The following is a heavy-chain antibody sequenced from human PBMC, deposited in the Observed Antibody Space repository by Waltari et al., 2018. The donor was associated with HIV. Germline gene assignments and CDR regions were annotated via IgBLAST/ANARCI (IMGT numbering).Heavy chain of an antibody. V-gene: IGHV3-30*03. Sequence: QVQLVESGGGVVQPGRSLRLSCAASGFAFSRYGMHWVRQTPGRGWEWVAGIRYNGAKEYYAGSVKGRFTISRDNSKTTLSLQLNSLRAEDTAVYSCAGGYYYSLSTGYLYPLDYWGQGTLVTVSS. CDR2: IRYNGAKE. CDR3: AGGYYYSLSTGYLYPLDY. J-gene: IGHJ4*02. CDR1: GFAFSRYG. D-gene: IGHD3-9*01.